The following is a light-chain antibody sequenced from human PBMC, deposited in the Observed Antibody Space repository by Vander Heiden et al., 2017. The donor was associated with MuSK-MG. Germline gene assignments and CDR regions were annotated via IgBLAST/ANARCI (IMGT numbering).Light chain of an antibody. CDR2: DAS. J-gene: IGKJ2*01. V-gene: IGKV1-5*01. CDR3: QQYNSYSRA. CDR1: QSISSW. Sequence: DIQMTQSPSTLSASVGDRVTITCRASQSISSWLAWYQQKPGKAPKLLIYDASSLESGVPSRFSGSGSGTEFTLTISSLQPDDIATYYCQQYNSYSRAFGQGTKLXMK.